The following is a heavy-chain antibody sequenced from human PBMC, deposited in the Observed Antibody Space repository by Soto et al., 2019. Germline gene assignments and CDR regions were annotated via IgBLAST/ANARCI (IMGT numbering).Heavy chain of an antibody. CDR2: ISGSGGST. J-gene: IGHJ4*02. D-gene: IGHD5-12*01. V-gene: IGHV3-23*01. CDR3: SRLFPYSGYDSYDY. CDR1: GFTFSSYA. Sequence: EVQLLESGGGLVQPGGSLRLSCAASGFTFSSYAMSWVRQAPGKGLEWVSAISGSGGSTYYADSVKGRFTISRDNSKNTLYLQLNSLRAEDTAVYYCSRLFPYSGYDSYDYWGQGTLVTVSS.